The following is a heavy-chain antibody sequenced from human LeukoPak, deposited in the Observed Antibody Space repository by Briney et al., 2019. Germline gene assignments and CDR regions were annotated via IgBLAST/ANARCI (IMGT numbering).Heavy chain of an antibody. Sequence: GGSLRLSCAASGFTFSSYSMNWVRQAPGKGLEWVSYISSSSSTIYYADSVKGRFTISRDNAENSLYLQMNSLRAEDTAVYRCARERSYYFDYWGQGTLVTVSS. V-gene: IGHV3-48*04. J-gene: IGHJ4*02. CDR2: ISSSSSTI. CDR1: GFTFSSYS. CDR3: ARERSYYFDY.